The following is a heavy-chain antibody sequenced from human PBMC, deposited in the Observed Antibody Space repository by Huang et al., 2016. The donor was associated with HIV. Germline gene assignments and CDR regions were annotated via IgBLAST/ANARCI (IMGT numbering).Heavy chain of an antibody. Sequence: EVQLVESGGIWVQPGRSLRVSCAASGFTFHDHAMHGVRQAPGKGLEWVSGISWNSGSIGYADSVKGRFTISRDNAKNSLYLQMNSLRAEDTALYYCAKGGNWNWGAAPFDYWGQGTLVTVSS. CDR2: ISWNSGSI. CDR1: GFTFHDHA. J-gene: IGHJ4*02. V-gene: IGHV3-9*01. CDR3: AKGGNWNWGAAPFDY. D-gene: IGHD1-7*01.